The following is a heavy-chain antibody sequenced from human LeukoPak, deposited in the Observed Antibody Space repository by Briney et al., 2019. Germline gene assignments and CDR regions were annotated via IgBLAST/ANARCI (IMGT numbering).Heavy chain of an antibody. V-gene: IGHV1-2*02. CDR3: ARVDRPYSSSVGY. CDR1: GYTFNGYY. D-gene: IGHD6-19*01. Sequence: ASVKDSCKASGYTFNGYYMHWVRQAPGEGLEWMGWINPNTGGTNYAQKFQGRVTMTRDTSISTAYMELSRLRSDDTAVYYCARVDRPYSSSVGYWGQGTLVTVSS. CDR2: INPNTGGT. J-gene: IGHJ4*02.